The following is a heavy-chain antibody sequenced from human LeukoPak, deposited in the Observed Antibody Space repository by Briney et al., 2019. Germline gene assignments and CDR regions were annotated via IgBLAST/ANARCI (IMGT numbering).Heavy chain of an antibody. V-gene: IGHV3-30*02. D-gene: IGHD3-22*01. CDR3: SKGMDSSGYHYRMAYFDY. CDR1: GFTFSSYG. Sequence: GGSLRLSCEASGFTFSSYGMNWVRQAPGKGLEWVAFIQYDGSNKYYGDSVNGRFTISRDNSKNTLYLQMNRLRAEDTAVYYCSKGMDSSGYHYRMAYFDYWGQGTLVTVSS. CDR2: IQYDGSNK. J-gene: IGHJ4*02.